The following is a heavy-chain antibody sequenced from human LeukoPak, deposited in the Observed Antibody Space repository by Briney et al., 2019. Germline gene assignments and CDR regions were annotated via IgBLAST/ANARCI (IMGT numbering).Heavy chain of an antibody. CDR3: ARGLVEMATLADFDY. CDR1: GFTFSNYW. CDR2: SNSDGRIT. V-gene: IGHV3-74*01. Sequence: PGGSLRLSCAASGFTFSNYWMHWVRQAPGKGLVWVARSNSDGRITNYADSVKGRFTISRDNAKNTLYLQMNSLGAEDTAVYYGARGLVEMATLADFDYWGQGTLVTVSA. J-gene: IGHJ4*02. D-gene: IGHD5-24*01.